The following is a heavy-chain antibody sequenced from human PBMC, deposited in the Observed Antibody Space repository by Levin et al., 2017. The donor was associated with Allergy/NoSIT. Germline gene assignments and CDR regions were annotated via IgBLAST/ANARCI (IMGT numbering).Heavy chain of an antibody. CDR2: LSGSGATT. CDR3: AKGGEEHVNYYLYGMDV. CDR1: GFRFSRSS. J-gene: IGHJ6*02. V-gene: IGHV3-23*01. Sequence: GGSLRLSCAASGFRFSRSSMTWVRQTPGTGLQWVAALSGSGATTYYADSVKGRFTVSRDNSKNTRYLQMNGLRAEDTARDFGAKGGEEHVNYYLYGMDVWSQGTTVTVS. D-gene: IGHD1/OR15-1a*01.